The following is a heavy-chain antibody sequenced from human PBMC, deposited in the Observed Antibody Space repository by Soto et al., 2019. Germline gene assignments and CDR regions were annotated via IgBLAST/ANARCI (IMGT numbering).Heavy chain of an antibody. Sequence: GGSLRLSCAASGFTFGDYYMAWIRQAPGKGLEWISYISNSGRTTYYADSVKGRFTISRDNAKNSLYLQMNNLRAEDTAVHYCARGEVSDSNYDWFDSWGQGALVTVSS. CDR2: ISNSGRTT. CDR1: GFTFGDYY. V-gene: IGHV3-11*01. D-gene: IGHD4-4*01. CDR3: ARGEVSDSNYDWFDS. J-gene: IGHJ5*01.